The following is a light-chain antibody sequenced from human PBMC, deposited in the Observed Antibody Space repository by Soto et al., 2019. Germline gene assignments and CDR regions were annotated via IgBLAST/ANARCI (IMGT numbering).Light chain of an antibody. CDR3: QQYFTYSPGNT. Sequence: DIQMTQSPSTLSASVGDRVTITCRARQSISSWSAWYQQKPGKAPKLLIYDASILESGVPSRFSGSGSGTEFTRTISSLQPDDFATYYCQQYFTYSPGNTFGQGTKLEIK. CDR1: QSISSW. V-gene: IGKV1-5*01. J-gene: IGKJ2*01. CDR2: DAS.